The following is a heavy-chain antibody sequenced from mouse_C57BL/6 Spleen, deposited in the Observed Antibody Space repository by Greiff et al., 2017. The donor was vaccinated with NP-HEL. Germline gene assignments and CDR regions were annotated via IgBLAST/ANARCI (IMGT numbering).Heavy chain of an antibody. CDR2: IYPGDGDT. CDR3: ARRSNYESYGYFDV. D-gene: IGHD2-5*01. J-gene: IGHJ1*03. V-gene: IGHV1-80*01. CDR1: GYAFSSYW. Sequence: VQLQQSGAELVKPGASVKISCKASGYAFSSYWMNWVKQRPGKGLEWIGQIYPGDGDTNYNGKFQGKATLTADKSSSTAYMQLSSLTSEDSAVYFCARRSNYESYGYFDVWGTGTTVTVSS.